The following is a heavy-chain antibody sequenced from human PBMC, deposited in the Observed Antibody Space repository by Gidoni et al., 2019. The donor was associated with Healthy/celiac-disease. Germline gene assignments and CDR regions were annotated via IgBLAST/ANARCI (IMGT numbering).Heavy chain of an antibody. V-gene: IGHV3-9*01. CDR2: ISGNSGSI. J-gene: IGHJ1*01. CDR1: GFTFDDYA. CDR3: AKDIDSSWYHFQH. D-gene: IGHD6-13*01. Sequence: EVQLVESAGGLVHPGKSLCPSCTTSGFTFDDYAMHWVRQAPGKGLEWVSGISGNSGSIGYADSVKGRFTISRDNAKNSLYRQMNSLRAEDTALYYCAKDIDSSWYHFQHWGQGTLVTVSS.